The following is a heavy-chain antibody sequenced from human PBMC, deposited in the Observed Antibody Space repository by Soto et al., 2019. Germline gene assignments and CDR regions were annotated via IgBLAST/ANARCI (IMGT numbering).Heavy chain of an antibody. Sequence: PSETLSLTCTVSGGSISSYYWSWIWQPPGKGLEWIGYIYYSGSTNYNPSLKSRVTISVDTSKNQFSLKLSSVTAADTAVYYCARDKYCSGGSCYSGAFDIWGQGTMVTVS. CDR1: GGSISSYY. CDR2: IYYSGST. J-gene: IGHJ3*02. D-gene: IGHD2-15*01. V-gene: IGHV4-59*01. CDR3: ARDKYCSGGSCYSGAFDI.